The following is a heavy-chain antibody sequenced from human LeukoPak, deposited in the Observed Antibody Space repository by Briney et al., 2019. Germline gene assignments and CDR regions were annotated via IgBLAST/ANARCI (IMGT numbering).Heavy chain of an antibody. J-gene: IGHJ4*02. CDR2: INPKSGGT. CDR1: GYTFTDYY. Sequence: ASVKVSCKASGYTFTDYYIQWVRQAPGQGLEWMGWINPKSGGTNYAQKFQGRVTMTRDTSTSTAYMELSGLTSDDTAVYYCANWGGYGSGSYFDYLGQGTLVTVSS. D-gene: IGHD3-10*01. CDR3: ANWGGYGSGSYFDY. V-gene: IGHV1-2*02.